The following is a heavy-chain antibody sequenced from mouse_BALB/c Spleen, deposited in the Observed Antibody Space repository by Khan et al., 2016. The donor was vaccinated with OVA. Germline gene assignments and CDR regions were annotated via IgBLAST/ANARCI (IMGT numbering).Heavy chain of an antibody. CDR2: ISTGGSYT. J-gene: IGHJ3*01. CDR1: GFTFSTYG. Sequence: EVGLVESGGDLVNPGGSLKLTCAASGFTFSTYGMSWVRQTPDKRLEWVATISTGGSYTYYPDSVKGRFTISRDNAKNTLYLQMSSLKSEDTAMFYCTRLAYYYDSEGFAYWGQGTLVTVSA. D-gene: IGHD1-1*01. V-gene: IGHV5-6*01. CDR3: TRLAYYYDSEGFAY.